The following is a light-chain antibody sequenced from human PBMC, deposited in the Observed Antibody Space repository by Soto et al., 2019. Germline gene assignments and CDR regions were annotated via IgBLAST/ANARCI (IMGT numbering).Light chain of an antibody. CDR1: QSLNNY. V-gene: IGKV1-5*01. Sequence: QRAESSYSLYVSGGRIVTNECWASQSLNNYLAWYQQKPGKATKLLIYDASTLERGVPSRFSGTGSGTESTYVFSLLKPDDFASCYSQESDQLSITFRRGNDWRL. J-gene: IGKJ5*01. CDR2: DAS. CDR3: QESDQLSIT.